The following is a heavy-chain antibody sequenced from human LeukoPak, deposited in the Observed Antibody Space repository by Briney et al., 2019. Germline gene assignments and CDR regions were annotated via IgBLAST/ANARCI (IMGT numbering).Heavy chain of an antibody. Sequence: PGGSLRLSCAASGFTFSSHWMHWVRQAPEKGLVGVAHINADGSGTYYAASVKGRFTVSRDNAKNTLYLQMHSLTAEDTAVYYXXRXALXXXSYTSCSRGNWFDXWGQGTLVTVSS. CDR1: GFTFSSHW. V-gene: IGHV3-74*01. D-gene: IGHD2-2*01. CDR2: INADGSGT. CDR3: XRXALXXXSYTSCSRGNWFDX. J-gene: IGHJ5*02.